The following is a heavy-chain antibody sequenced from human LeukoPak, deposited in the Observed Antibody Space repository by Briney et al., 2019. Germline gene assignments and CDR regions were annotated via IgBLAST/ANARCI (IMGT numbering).Heavy chain of an antibody. D-gene: IGHD4-17*01. CDR2: IRYDGSNK. V-gene: IGHV3-30*02. CDR1: AFTVGSYG. Sequence: PGRCLTLSCAAAAFTVGSYGMRCVRQPAGKWLEWVAFIRYDGSNKYYEDSVKGRFTISRDNSKKTLYLQMNSLRAEDTAVYYCAKDGDYGDYVSAFDIWGQGTMVTVSS. CDR3: AKDGDYGDYVSAFDI. J-gene: IGHJ3*02.